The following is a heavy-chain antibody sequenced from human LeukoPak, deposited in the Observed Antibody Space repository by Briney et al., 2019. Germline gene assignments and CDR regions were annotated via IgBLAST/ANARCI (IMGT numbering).Heavy chain of an antibody. CDR1: GYTFTSYD. D-gene: IGHD3-22*01. CDR2: MNPNSGNT. V-gene: IGHV1-8*01. J-gene: IGHJ5*02. CDR3: AGGRGMIVSGWFDP. Sequence: ASVKVSRKASGYTFTSYDINWVRQATGQGLEWMGWMNPNSGNTGYAQKFQGRVTMTRNTSISTAYMELSSLRSEDTAVYYCAGGRGMIVSGWFDPWGQGTLVTVSS.